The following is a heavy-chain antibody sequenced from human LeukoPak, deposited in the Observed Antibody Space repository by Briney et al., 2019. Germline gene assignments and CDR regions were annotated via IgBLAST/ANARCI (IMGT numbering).Heavy chain of an antibody. Sequence: ASVKVSCKASGYTFTGYYIHWVRQAPGQGPEWMGWINPNSGGTKYAQKFQGRVTMTRDTSINTVYMELSSLTSDDTAVFYCAKDDPPGGTSGWYPFDPWGQGTLVTVSS. CDR3: AKDDPPGGTSGWYPFDP. D-gene: IGHD6-19*01. CDR2: INPNSGGT. V-gene: IGHV1-2*02. J-gene: IGHJ5*02. CDR1: GYTFTGYY.